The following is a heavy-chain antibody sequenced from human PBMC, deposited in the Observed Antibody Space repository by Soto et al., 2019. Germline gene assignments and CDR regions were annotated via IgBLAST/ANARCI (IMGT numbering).Heavy chain of an antibody. CDR2: ISWNSGSI. CDR3: AKDTIYGDYGIDY. D-gene: IGHD4-17*01. Sequence: EVQLVESGGGLVQPGRSLRLSCAASGFTFDDYAMHWVRQAPGKGLEWVSGISWNSGSIGYADSVKGRFTISRDNAKNSPYLQMNSLRAEDTALYYCAKDTIYGDYGIDYWGQGTLVTVSS. J-gene: IGHJ4*02. CDR1: GFTFDDYA. V-gene: IGHV3-9*01.